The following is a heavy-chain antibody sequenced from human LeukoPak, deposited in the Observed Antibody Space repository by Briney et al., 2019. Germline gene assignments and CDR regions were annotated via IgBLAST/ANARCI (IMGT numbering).Heavy chain of an antibody. CDR3: AKDGDVVVVAASYFDY. CDR2: IRYDGSNK. J-gene: IGHJ4*02. D-gene: IGHD2-15*01. V-gene: IGHV3-30*02. CDR1: GFTFSSYG. Sequence: GGSLRLSCAASGFTFSSYGMHWVRQAPGKGLEWVAFIRYDGSNKYYADSVKGRFTISRDNSKNTLYLQMNSLRAEDTAVYYCAKDGDVVVVAASYFDYWGQGTLVTVSS.